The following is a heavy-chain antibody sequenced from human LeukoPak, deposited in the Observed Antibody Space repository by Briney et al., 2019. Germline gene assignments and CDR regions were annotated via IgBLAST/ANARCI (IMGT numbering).Heavy chain of an antibody. CDR3: AKHGSGPFDY. Sequence: GGSLRLSCAASGFTFSSYGMHWVRQAPGKGLEWVAVISYDGSNKYYADSVKGRFTISRDNSKNTLYLQMNSLGAEDTAVYYCAKHGSGPFDYWGQGTLVTVSS. D-gene: IGHD3-10*01. J-gene: IGHJ4*02. CDR2: ISYDGSNK. CDR1: GFTFSSYG. V-gene: IGHV3-30*18.